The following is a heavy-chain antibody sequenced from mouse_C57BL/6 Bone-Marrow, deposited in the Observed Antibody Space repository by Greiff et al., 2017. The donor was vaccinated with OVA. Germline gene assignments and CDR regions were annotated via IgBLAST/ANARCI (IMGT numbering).Heavy chain of an antibody. D-gene: IGHD2-4*01. Sequence: WWHRVKQRPGHGLERIANSNPSNCGTNYNEKFKSKATLTVDKSSSTAYMQLSSLTSEDSAVYYCARLGLRRDWCFDVWGTGTTVTVSS. V-gene: IGHV1-53*01. CDR1: W. CDR2: SNPSNCGT. CDR3: ARLGLRRDWCFDV. J-gene: IGHJ1*03.